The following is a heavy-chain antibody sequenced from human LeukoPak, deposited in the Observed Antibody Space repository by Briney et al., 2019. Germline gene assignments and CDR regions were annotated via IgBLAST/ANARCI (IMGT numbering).Heavy chain of an antibody. CDR3: ARSSEGFDY. CDR1: GYTFTSYA. CDR2: INAGNGST. D-gene: IGHD6-6*01. J-gene: IGHJ4*02. V-gene: IGHV1-3*01. Sequence: ASVKVSCKASGYTFTSYAMHWVRQAPGQRLEWMGWINAGNGSTKYSQKFQGRVTITRDTSASTAYMELSSLRSEDTAVYYCARSSEGFDYWGQGTLVTVSS.